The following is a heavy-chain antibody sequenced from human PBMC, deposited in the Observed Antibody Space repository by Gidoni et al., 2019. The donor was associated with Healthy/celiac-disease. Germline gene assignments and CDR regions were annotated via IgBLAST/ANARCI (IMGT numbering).Heavy chain of an antibody. D-gene: IGHD5-12*01. V-gene: IGHV1-69*01. J-gene: IGHJ4*02. CDR3: ARAGGYNSAFDY. CDR2: IIPIFGTA. Sequence: LEWMGGIIPIFGTANYAQKFQGRVTITADESTSTAYMELSSLRYEDTAAYYCARAGGYNSAFDYWGQGTLVPVSS.